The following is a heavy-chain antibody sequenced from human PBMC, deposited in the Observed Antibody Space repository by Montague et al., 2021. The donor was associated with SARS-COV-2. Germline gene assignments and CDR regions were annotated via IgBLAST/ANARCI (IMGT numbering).Heavy chain of an antibody. CDR2: TYYRSKWYN. Sequence: CAISGDSVSMNSVARNWIRRSPSRGLEWLGRTYYRSKWYNDYAVSVKSRITINPDTSKNQISLQLNSVTPEDTAVYYCARTSASSDYWGQGTLVTVSS. CDR1: GDSVSMNSVA. D-gene: IGHD1-26*01. V-gene: IGHV6-1*01. CDR3: ARTSASSDY. J-gene: IGHJ4*02.